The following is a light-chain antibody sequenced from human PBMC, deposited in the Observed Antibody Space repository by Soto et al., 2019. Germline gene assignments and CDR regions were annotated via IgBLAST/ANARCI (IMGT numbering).Light chain of an antibody. CDR3: QTWGTGIWV. CDR1: SSDVGGYNY. J-gene: IGLJ3*02. CDR2: DVS. Sequence: QSALTQPRSVSGSPGQSVTISCTGTSSDVGGYNYVSWYQQHPGKAPKLMIYDVSKRPSGVPDRFSGSSSGAERYLTISSLQSEDEADYYCQTWGTGIWVFGGGTKLTVL. V-gene: IGLV2-11*01.